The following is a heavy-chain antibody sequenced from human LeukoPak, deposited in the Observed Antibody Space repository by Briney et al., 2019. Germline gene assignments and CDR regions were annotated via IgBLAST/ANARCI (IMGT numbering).Heavy chain of an antibody. CDR1: GFTFSSYS. J-gene: IGHJ4*02. D-gene: IGHD6-13*01. V-gene: IGHV3-21*01. CDR2: ISSSSSYI. CDR3: ARDGTAAEDY. Sequence: GGSLRLSCAASGFTFSSYSMNWVRQAPGKGLEWVSSISSSSSYIYYADSVKGRFTISRDNAKNSLYLQMNSLRAEDTAMYYCARDGTAAEDYWGQGTLVTVSS.